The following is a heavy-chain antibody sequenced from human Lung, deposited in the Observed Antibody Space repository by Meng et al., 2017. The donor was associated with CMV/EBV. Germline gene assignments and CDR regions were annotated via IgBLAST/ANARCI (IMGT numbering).Heavy chain of an antibody. D-gene: IGHD1-26*01. Sequence: GGSLRLXCAASGFTFNNFWMTWVRQPPGKGLEWVANIKEDATKRYYVDPVKGRFTISRDNTKSSLYLQMNSLRAEDTAVYFCAISGPYKGALEHWGQGTLVTVSS. J-gene: IGHJ4*02. CDR2: IKEDATKR. V-gene: IGHV3-7*01. CDR3: AISGPYKGALEH. CDR1: GFTFNNFW.